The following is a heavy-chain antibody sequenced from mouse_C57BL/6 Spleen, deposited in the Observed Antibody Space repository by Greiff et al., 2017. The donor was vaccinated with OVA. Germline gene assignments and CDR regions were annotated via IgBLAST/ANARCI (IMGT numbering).Heavy chain of an antibody. D-gene: IGHD5-1*01. Sequence: EVKVVESGGGLVKPGGSLKLSCAASGFTFSSYAMSWVRQTPEKRLEWVATISDGGSYTYYPDNVKGRFTISRDNAKNNLYLQMSHLKSEDTAMYYCARDYLYYFDYWGQGTTLTVSS. CDR1: GFTFSSYA. CDR3: ARDYLYYFDY. J-gene: IGHJ2*01. CDR2: ISDGGSYT. V-gene: IGHV5-4*01.